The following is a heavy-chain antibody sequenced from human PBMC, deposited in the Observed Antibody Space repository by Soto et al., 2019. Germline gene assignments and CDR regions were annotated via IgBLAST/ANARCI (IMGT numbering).Heavy chain of an antibody. CDR1: GFTFSDYA. CDR2: VSHDGRNT. Sequence: VQLVESGGGVVQPGRSLRLSCAASGFTFSDYAMHWVRQAPGKGLEWVAVVSHDGRNTHYVDSVKGRFTISRDSSTNTVSLEMTSLGAEDTAVYYCAKGGRQWLVTSDFNYWGQGALVTVSS. V-gene: IGHV3-30*18. D-gene: IGHD6-19*01. CDR3: AKGGRQWLVTSDFNY. J-gene: IGHJ4*02.